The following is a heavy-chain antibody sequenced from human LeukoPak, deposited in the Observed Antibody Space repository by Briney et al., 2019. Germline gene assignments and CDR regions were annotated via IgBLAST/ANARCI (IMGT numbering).Heavy chain of an antibody. D-gene: IGHD4-17*01. CDR3: AKAWDYGDRGEIDY. J-gene: IGHJ4*02. V-gene: IGHV1-18*01. Sequence: ASVKVSCKASGYTFINYASHWVRQAPGQVLEWMGWVSPYNGDTKYAQNHQGRVTMTTDTSTTTAHMELRSLTSDDTAVYYCAKAWDYGDRGEIDYWGQGTLVTVSS. CDR2: VSPYNGDT. CDR1: GYTFINYA.